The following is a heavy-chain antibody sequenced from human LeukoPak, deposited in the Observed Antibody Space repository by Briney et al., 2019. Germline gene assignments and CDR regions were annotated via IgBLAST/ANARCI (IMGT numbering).Heavy chain of an antibody. J-gene: IGHJ4*02. Sequence: GGSLSLSCAASGFTFCSYVMRWVRQAPGRGREGVSFFTGGGGDIYYADSVRGRFTISRDNSENTVYLEMKSLRPDNTALYYCAKGSNWGSRYHFDYWGQGTLVTVSS. V-gene: IGHV3-23*01. CDR2: FTGGGGDI. CDR3: AKGSNWGSRYHFDY. D-gene: IGHD7-27*01. CDR1: GFTFCSYV.